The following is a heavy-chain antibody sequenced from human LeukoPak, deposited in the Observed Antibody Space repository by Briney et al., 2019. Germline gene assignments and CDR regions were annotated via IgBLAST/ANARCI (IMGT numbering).Heavy chain of an antibody. J-gene: IGHJ5*02. V-gene: IGHV3-48*03. CDR2: ISSSGSTI. Sequence: GGSLRLSCAASGFTFSSYEMNWVRQAPGKGLEWVSYISSSGSTIYYADSVKGRFTISRDNAENSLYLQMDSLRAEDTAVYYCAKVRVVTGTWFDPWGQGTLVTVS. CDR3: AKVRVVTGTWFDP. CDR1: GFTFSSYE. D-gene: IGHD4-17*01.